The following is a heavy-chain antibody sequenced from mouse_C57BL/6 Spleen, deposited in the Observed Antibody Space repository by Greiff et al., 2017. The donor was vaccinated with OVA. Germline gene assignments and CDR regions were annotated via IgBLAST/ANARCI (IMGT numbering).Heavy chain of an antibody. Sequence: QVQLQQSGAELVKPGASVKMSCKASGYTFPPSPLACLKQTPGQSLSLIGNFHPYNDDTKYNEKFKGKATLTVEKSSSTVYLELSRLTSDDSAVYYCARKRDSSGPAWFAYWGQGTLVTVSA. V-gene: IGHV1-47*01. CDR1: GYTFPPSP. CDR3: ARKRDSSGPAWFAY. CDR2: FHPYNDDT. J-gene: IGHJ3*01. D-gene: IGHD3-2*02.